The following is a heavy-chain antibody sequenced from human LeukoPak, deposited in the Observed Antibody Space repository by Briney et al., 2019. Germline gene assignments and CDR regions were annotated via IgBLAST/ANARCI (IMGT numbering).Heavy chain of an antibody. J-gene: IGHJ4*02. CDR1: GFTFRTYW. CDR2: INQDGSEE. D-gene: IGHD6-19*01. Sequence: GGSLRLSCAASGFTFRTYWMSWVRQAPGKGLEWVANINQDGSEEYYGDSVKGRFTISRDTAKNSLYLQMNSLRAEDTAVYYCARTYPGIAKAGTFDYWGQGTLVTVSS. V-gene: IGHV3-7*01. CDR3: ARTYPGIAKAGTFDY.